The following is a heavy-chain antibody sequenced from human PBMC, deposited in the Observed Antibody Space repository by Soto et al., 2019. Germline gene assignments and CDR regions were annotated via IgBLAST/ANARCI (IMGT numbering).Heavy chain of an antibody. CDR2: IIPILGIA. J-gene: IGHJ3*02. D-gene: IGHD3-10*02. CDR1: GGTFSSYT. CDR3: ARDHDCSGSYAAFDI. V-gene: IGHV1-69*08. Sequence: QVQLVQSGAEVKKPGSSVKVSCKASGGTFSSYTISWVRQAPGQGLEWMGRIIPILGIANYAQKFQGRVTITADKSTSTAYMELSSLRSEDTAVYYCARDHDCSGSYAAFDIWGQGTMVTVSS.